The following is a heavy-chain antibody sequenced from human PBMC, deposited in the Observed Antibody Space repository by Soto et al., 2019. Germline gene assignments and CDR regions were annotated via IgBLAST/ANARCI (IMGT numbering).Heavy chain of an antibody. Sequence: GGSLRLSCAASGFTFSSYGMHWVRQAPGKGLEWVAVISYDGSNKYYADSVKGRFTISRDNSKNTLYLQMNSLRAEDTAVYYCAKDRYSGYEGIRDLGLIDYWGQGTLVTVSS. CDR1: GFTFSSYG. J-gene: IGHJ4*02. CDR2: ISYDGSNK. D-gene: IGHD5-12*01. V-gene: IGHV3-30*18. CDR3: AKDRYSGYEGIRDLGLIDY.